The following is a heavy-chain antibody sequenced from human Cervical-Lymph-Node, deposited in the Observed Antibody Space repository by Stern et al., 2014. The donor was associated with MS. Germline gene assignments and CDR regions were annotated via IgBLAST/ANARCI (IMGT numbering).Heavy chain of an antibody. CDR1: GGSIGRDASH. V-gene: IGHV4-39*01. CDR2: ISDSGST. Sequence: QVQLQESGPGLVKPSETLSLTCSVSGGSIGRDASHWGWIRKPPGKGLEWIGRISDSGSTYYNPSLTSRVTISVDKSKNQFSLKLSSVTAADTAVYYCAETFVTLDSWGQGTLVTVSS. D-gene: IGHD2/OR15-2a*01. CDR3: AETFVTLDS. J-gene: IGHJ4*02.